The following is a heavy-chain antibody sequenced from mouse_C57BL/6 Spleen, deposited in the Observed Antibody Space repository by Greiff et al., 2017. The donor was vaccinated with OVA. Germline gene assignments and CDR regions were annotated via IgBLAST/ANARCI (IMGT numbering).Heavy chain of an antibody. J-gene: IGHJ4*01. CDR3: ARRGGLYYYGGAMDY. CDR2: IYPGSGST. Sequence: QVQLQQPGAELVKPGASVKMSCKASGYTFTSYWITWVKQRPGQGLEWIGDIYPGSGSTNYNEKFKSKATLTVDTSSSTAYMQLSSLTSEDSAVYYCARRGGLYYYGGAMDYWGQGTSVTVSS. V-gene: IGHV1-55*01. CDR1: GYTFTSYW. D-gene: IGHD1-1*01.